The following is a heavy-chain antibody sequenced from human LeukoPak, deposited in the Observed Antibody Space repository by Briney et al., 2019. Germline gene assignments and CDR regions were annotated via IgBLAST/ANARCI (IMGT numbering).Heavy chain of an antibody. D-gene: IGHD6-13*01. Sequence: GRSLRLSCAASGFTFDDYAMHWVRQAPGKGLEWVSGISWNSGSIGYADPVKGRFTISRDNAKNSLYLQMNSLRAEDTALYYCAKGLSSSSWYFDYWGQGTLVTVSS. CDR2: ISWNSGSI. CDR1: GFTFDDYA. J-gene: IGHJ4*02. CDR3: AKGLSSSSWYFDY. V-gene: IGHV3-9*01.